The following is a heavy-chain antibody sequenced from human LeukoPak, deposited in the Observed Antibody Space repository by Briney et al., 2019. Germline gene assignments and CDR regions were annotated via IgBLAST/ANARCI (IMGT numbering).Heavy chain of an antibody. CDR3: ARAITMVRGVKNWFDP. V-gene: IGHV1-69*06. J-gene: IGHJ5*02. CDR1: GGTFSSYA. CDR2: IIPIFGTA. D-gene: IGHD3-10*01. Sequence: SVKVSCKASGGTFSSYAISWVRQAPGQGLEWMGGIIPIFGTANYAQKFQGRVTITADKSTSTAYMELSSLRSEDTAVYYCARAITMVRGVKNWFDPWGQGTLVTVSS.